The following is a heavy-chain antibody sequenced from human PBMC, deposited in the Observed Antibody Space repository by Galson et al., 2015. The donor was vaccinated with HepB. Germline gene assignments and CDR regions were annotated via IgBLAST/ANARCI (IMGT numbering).Heavy chain of an antibody. CDR1: GFTFSGSA. D-gene: IGHD6-19*01. V-gene: IGHV3-73*01. CDR3: TRLPDSSGWYSWNAFDI. J-gene: IGHJ3*02. Sequence: SLRLSCAASGFTFSGSAMHWVRQASGKGLEWVGRIRSKANSYATAYAASVKGRFTICRDDSKYTAYLKRNSLKTEDAAVYYCTRLPDSSGWYSWNAFDIWSQGTIVTVSS. CDR2: IRSKANSYAT.